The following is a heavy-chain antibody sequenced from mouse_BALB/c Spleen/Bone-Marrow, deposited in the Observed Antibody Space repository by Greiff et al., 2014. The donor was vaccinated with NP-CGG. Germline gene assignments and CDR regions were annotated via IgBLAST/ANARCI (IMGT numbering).Heavy chain of an antibody. Sequence: LVESGAELVKPGASVKLSCTASGFNIKDTYMHWVKQRPEQGLEWIGRIDPANGNTKYDPKFQGKATITADTSSNTACLQLSSLTSEDTAVYYCAIYYGNYYAMDYWGQGTSVTVSS. V-gene: IGHV14-3*02. CDR1: GFNIKDTY. J-gene: IGHJ4*01. D-gene: IGHD2-1*01. CDR2: IDPANGNT. CDR3: AIYYGNYYAMDY.